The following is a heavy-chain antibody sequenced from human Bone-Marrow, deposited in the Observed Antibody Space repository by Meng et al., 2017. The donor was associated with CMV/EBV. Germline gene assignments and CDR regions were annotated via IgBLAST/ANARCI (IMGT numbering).Heavy chain of an antibody. CDR3: ARFQSLIVPAARY. CDR1: GFTFTSSA. J-gene: IGHJ4*02. Sequence: SVKVSCKASGFTFTSSAVQWVRQARGQRLEWIGWIVVGSGNTNYAQKFQERVTITRDMSTSTAYMELSSLRSEDTAVYYCARFQSLIVPAARYWGQGKLVNVAS. D-gene: IGHD2-2*01. CDR2: IVVGSGNT. V-gene: IGHV1-58*01.